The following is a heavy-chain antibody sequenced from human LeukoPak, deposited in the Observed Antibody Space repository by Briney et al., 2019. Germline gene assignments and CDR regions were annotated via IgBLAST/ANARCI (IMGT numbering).Heavy chain of an antibody. CDR3: ARDRGSYYESSWFDP. D-gene: IGHD1-26*01. J-gene: IGHJ5*02. Sequence: GASVKVSCKASGYTFTSYGISWVRQAPGQGLEWMGWISAYNGNTNYAQKLQGRVTMTTDTSTSTAYMELRSLRSDDTAVYYCARDRGSYYESSWFDPWGQGTLVTASS. V-gene: IGHV1-18*01. CDR2: ISAYNGNT. CDR1: GYTFTSYG.